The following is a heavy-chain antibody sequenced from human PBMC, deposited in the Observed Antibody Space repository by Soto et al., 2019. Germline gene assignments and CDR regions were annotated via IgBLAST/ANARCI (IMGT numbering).Heavy chain of an antibody. D-gene: IGHD2-15*01. CDR1: GFTFSSYG. V-gene: IGHV3-30*18. CDR2: ISYDGSNK. J-gene: IGHJ6*02. CDR3: AKDQRKGYCSGGSCYSDYYYGMDV. Sequence: PGGSLRLSCAASGFTFSSYGMHWVRQAPGKGLEWVAVISYDGSNKYYADSVKGRFTISRDNSKNTLYLQMNSLRAEDTAVYYCAKDQRKGYCSGGSCYSDYYYGMDVWGQGTTVTVSS.